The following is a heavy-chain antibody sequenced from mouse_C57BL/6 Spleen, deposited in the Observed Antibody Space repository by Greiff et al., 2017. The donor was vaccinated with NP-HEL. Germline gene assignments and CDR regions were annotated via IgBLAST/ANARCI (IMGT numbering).Heavy chain of an antibody. CDR2: IWTGGGT. D-gene: IGHD1-1*02. J-gene: IGHJ4*01. Sequence: QVQLQQSGPGLVAPSQSLSITCTVSGFSLTSYAISWVRQPPGKGLEWLGVIWTGGGTNYNSALKSRLSISKDNSKSQVFLKMNSLQTDDTARYYCARNRGGPYYYAMDYWGQGTSVTVSS. CDR3: ARNRGGPYYYAMDY. V-gene: IGHV2-9-1*01. CDR1: GFSLTSYA.